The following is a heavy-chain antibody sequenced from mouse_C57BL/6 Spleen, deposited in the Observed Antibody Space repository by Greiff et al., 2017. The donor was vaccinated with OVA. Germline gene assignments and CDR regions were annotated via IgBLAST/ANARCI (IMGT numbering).Heavy chain of an antibody. CDR2: IYPSDSGT. CDR3: ARGYNYAMDY. V-gene: IGHV1-61*01. J-gene: IGHJ4*01. CDR1: GYTFTSYW. Sequence: QVQLQQPGAELVRPGSSVKLSCKASGYTFTSYWMDWVKQRPGQGLEWIGNIYPSDSGTHYNQKFKDKATLTVDKSSSTAYMQLRSLTSEDSAVYYCARGYNYAMDYWGQGTSVTVSS.